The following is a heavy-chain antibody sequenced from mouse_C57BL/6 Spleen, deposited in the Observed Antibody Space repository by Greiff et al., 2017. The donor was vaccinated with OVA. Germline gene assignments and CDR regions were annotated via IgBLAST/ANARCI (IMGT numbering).Heavy chain of an antibody. CDR1: GYTFTSYW. J-gene: IGHJ4*01. Sequence: QVQLQQPGAELVKPGASVKMSCKASGYTFTSYWITWVKQRPGQGLEWIGDIYPGSGSTNYNEKFKSKATLTVDTSSSTAYMQLSSLTSEDAAVDYCAPYDYGYYYAMDYWGQGTSVTVSA. CDR3: APYDYGYYYAMDY. V-gene: IGHV1-55*01. D-gene: IGHD2-4*01. CDR2: IYPGSGST.